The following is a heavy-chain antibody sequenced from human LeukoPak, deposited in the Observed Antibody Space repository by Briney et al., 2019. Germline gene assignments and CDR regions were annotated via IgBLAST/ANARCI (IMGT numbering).Heavy chain of an antibody. J-gene: IGHJ4*02. Sequence: PGGSLRLSCAASGFTFSNAWMSWVRQAPGKGLEWVGRIKSKTDGGTTDYAAPVKGRFTISRDDSKNTLYLQMNSLKTEDTAVYYCITDVYGSGKFLWGQGTLVTVSS. D-gene: IGHD3-10*01. V-gene: IGHV3-15*01. CDR2: IKSKTDGGTT. CDR3: ITDVYGSGKFL. CDR1: GFTFSNAW.